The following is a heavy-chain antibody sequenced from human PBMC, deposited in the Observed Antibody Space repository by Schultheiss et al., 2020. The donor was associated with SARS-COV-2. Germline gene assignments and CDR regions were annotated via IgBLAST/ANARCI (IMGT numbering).Heavy chain of an antibody. CDR3: ARARDYDFWSGFRPGYYYYGMDV. D-gene: IGHD3-3*01. CDR1: GGTFSSYA. CDR2: IIPIFGTA. J-gene: IGHJ6*02. Sequence: SVKVSCKASGGTFSSYAISWVRQAPGQGLEWMGGIIPIFGTANYAQKFQGRVTITADESTSTAYMELSSLRSEDTAVYYCARARDYDFWSGFRPGYYYYGMDVWGQGTTVTVSS. V-gene: IGHV1-69*13.